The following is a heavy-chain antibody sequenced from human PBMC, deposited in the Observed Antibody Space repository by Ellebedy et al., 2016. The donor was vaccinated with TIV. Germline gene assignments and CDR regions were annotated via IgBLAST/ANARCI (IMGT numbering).Heavy chain of an antibody. V-gene: IGHV3-33*06. CDR3: AKRLELRRVPDY. Sequence: GESLKISCAASGFTFNSFGMQWVRQAPGKGLEWVAVIWYDGSKKYYADSVKGRFTISRDDSKNTLYLQMNSLRAEDTAVYYCAKRLELRRVPDYWGQGTLVTVSS. CDR2: IWYDGSKK. D-gene: IGHD1-7*01. J-gene: IGHJ4*02. CDR1: GFTFNSFG.